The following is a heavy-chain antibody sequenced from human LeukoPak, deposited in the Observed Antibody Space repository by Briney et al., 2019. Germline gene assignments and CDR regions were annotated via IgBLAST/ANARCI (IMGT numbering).Heavy chain of an antibody. J-gene: IGHJ4*02. D-gene: IGHD5-18*01. Sequence: PGGSLRLSCAASGFTFSSSWMSWVRQAPGKGLEWVANIKQDGSEKYYMDSVKGRFTISRDSAKNSLYLQMDSLRVEDTAVYYCARAYSYASYWGQGTLVTVSS. CDR1: GFTFSSSW. CDR2: IKQDGSEK. CDR3: ARAYSYASY. V-gene: IGHV3-7*03.